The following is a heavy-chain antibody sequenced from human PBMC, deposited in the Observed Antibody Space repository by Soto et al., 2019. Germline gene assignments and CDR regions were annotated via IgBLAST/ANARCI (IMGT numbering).Heavy chain of an antibody. CDR1: GYKFSSYA. Sequence: ASVKVSCKASGYKFSSYAIHWVRQAPGQRLEWMGWINVGNGNTKYSQKFHDRVTIIRDTSADTAYMEVSSLRSEDTAVYYCARLKGYYYYGMDVWGQGTTVTVSS. V-gene: IGHV1-3*01. CDR2: INVGNGNT. J-gene: IGHJ6*02. CDR3: ARLKGYYYYGMDV.